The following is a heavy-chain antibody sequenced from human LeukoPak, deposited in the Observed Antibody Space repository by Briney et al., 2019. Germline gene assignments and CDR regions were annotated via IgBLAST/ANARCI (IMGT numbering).Heavy chain of an antibody. Sequence: SVKVSCKASGGTFSSYAISWVRQAPGQGLEWMGGIIPIFGTANYAQKFQGRVTITADESTSTAYMELSSLRSEDTAVYYCARGPSGYDPGPFDYWGQGTLVTVSS. CDR1: GGTFSSYA. V-gene: IGHV1-69*13. CDR2: IIPIFGTA. CDR3: ARGPSGYDPGPFDY. J-gene: IGHJ4*02. D-gene: IGHD5-12*01.